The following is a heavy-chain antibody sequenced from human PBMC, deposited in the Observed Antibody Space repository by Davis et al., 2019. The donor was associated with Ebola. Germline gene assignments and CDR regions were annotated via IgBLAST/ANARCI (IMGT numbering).Heavy chain of an antibody. V-gene: IGHV3-48*02. CDR2: ISSSSSTI. CDR3: ARATYDFWSAYHMDV. J-gene: IGHJ6*03. CDR1: GFTFSSYA. D-gene: IGHD3-3*01. Sequence: PGGSLRLSCAASGFTFSSYAMSWVRQAPGKGLEWVSYISSSSSTIYYADSVKGRFTISRDNAKNSLYLQMNSLRDEDTAVYYCARATYDFWSAYHMDVWGKGTTVTVSS.